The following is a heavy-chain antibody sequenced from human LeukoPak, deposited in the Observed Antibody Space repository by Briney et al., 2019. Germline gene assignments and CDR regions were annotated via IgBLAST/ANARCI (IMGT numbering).Heavy chain of an antibody. J-gene: IGHJ4*02. D-gene: IGHD3-3*01. CDR1: GFTFSSYG. V-gene: IGHV3-30*18. CDR3: AKDVRFLEWLLSY. Sequence: GRSLRLSCAASGFTFSSYGMHWVRQAPGKGLEWVAVISYDGNNKYYADSVKGRFTISRDNSKNTLYLQMNSLRAEDTAVYYCAKDVRFLEWLLSYWGQGTLVTVSS. CDR2: ISYDGNNK.